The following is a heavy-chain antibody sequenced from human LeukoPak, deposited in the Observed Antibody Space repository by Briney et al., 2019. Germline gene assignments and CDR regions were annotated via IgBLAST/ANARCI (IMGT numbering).Heavy chain of an antibody. D-gene: IGHD3-22*01. Sequence: GGSLRLSCAASGFTVSRHYMSWVRQAPGKGLEWVSIIYSPGGTYYADSVKGRFTISRDNSKNTIYLQMNNLRVDDTAVYYCARAPFSADSSATPPAFDIWGHGTMVTVSS. J-gene: IGHJ3*02. V-gene: IGHV3-53*01. CDR2: IYSPGGT. CDR1: GFTVSRHY. CDR3: ARAPFSADSSATPPAFDI.